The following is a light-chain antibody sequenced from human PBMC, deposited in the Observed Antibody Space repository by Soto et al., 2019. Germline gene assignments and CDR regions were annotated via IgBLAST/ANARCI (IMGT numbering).Light chain of an antibody. CDR1: RLGDKF. V-gene: IGLV3-1*01. CDR3: QAWDTTTAI. CDR2: QDN. Sequence: SYELTQPPSVSVSPGQTASITCSGDRLGDKFASWYQQKPGQSPVLVIYQDNKRPSGIPGRFSGSNSGNTATLIISGTQAMDEADYYCQAWDTTTAIFGGGTKLTVL. J-gene: IGLJ2*01.